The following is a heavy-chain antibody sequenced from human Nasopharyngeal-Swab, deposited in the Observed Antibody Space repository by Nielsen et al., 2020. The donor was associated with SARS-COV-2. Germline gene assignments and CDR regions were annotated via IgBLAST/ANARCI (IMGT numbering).Heavy chain of an antibody. V-gene: IGHV3-11*04. CDR3: ASGGYDFWSGYPSDY. CDR1: GFTFSDYY. CDR2: ISSSGSTI. D-gene: IGHD3-3*01. Sequence: GESLKISCAASGFTFSDYYMSWIRQAPGKGLEWVSYISSSGSTIYYADSAKGRFTISRDNAKNSLYLQMNSLRADDTAVYYCASGGYDFWSGYPSDYWGLGTLVTVSS. J-gene: IGHJ4*02.